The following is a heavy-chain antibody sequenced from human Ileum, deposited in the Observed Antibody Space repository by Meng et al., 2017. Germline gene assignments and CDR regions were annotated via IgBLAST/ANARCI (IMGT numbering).Heavy chain of an antibody. V-gene: IGHV3-53*04. CDR3: VRDPSENYLSSGYYYAF. Sequence: GESLKISCGASGFIVSSEYMSWVRQAPGKGPEWVSIIYSSGTTYYADSVKGRFTVSRHNSENTMYLQMSSLRGEDTAVYYCVRDPSENYLSSGYYYAFWGQGALVTVSS. J-gene: IGHJ4*02. CDR2: IYSSGTT. D-gene: IGHD5-12*01. CDR1: GFIVSSEY.